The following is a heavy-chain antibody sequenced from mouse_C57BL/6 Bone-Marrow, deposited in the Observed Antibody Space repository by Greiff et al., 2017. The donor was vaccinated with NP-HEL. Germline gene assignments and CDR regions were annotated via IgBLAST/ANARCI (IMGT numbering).Heavy chain of an antibody. D-gene: IGHD1-1*01. CDR3: AREGLGLYSFAY. CDR2: ISYDGSN. Sequence: EVQLQESGPGLVKPSQSLSLTCSVTGYSITSGYYWNWIRQFPGNKLEWMGYISYDGSNNYNPSLKNRISITRDTSKNQFFLKLNSVTTEDTATYYCAREGLGLYSFAYWGQGTLVTVSA. J-gene: IGHJ3*01. CDR1: GYSITSGYY. V-gene: IGHV3-6*01.